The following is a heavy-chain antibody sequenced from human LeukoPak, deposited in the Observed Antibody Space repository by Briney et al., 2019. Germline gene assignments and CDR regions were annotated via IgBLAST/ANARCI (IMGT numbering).Heavy chain of an antibody. V-gene: IGHV4-59*08. J-gene: IGHJ4*02. CDR3: ARHYYGSGSAIIFDY. CDR2: LYFSGST. CDR1: GGSISGYY. D-gene: IGHD3-10*01. Sequence: SETLSLTCTVSGGSISGYYWSWIRQPPGKGLEWIGYLYFSGSTGCNPSLKSRVTISLDTSKNQFSLKLSSVTAADTAVYYCARHYYGSGSAIIFDYWGQGTLVTVPS.